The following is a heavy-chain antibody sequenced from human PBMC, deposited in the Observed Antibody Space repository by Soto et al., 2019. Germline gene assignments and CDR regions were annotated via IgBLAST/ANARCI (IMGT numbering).Heavy chain of an antibody. CDR2: ITWNSGRR. CDR1: GFAFDYYA. V-gene: IGHV3-9*01. J-gene: IGHJ6*02. D-gene: IGHD3-10*01. CDR3: AKDIENSYGSDYYYSMAV. Sequence: EVQLVESGGGLVQPGRSLRLSCAASGFAFDYYAMHWVRQVPGKGLEWVSGITWNSGRRGYADSVKGRFTISRDNAENSLYLQMNSLRPEDTALYYCAKDIENSYGSDYYYSMAVWGQGTTVTVSS.